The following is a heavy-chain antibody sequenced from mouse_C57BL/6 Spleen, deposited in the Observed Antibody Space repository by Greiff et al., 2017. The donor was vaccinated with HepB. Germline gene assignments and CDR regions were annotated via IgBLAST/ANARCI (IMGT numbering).Heavy chain of an antibody. V-gene: IGHV5-17*01. D-gene: IGHD1-1*01. J-gene: IGHJ2*01. Sequence: EVKLMESGGGLVKPGGSLKLSCAASGFTFSDYGMHWVRQAPEKGLEWVAYISSGSSNIYYADTVKGRFTISRDNAKNTLSLQMNRLRSDDTAMYYCARSLITTGVATDYWGKGNTLTVSS. CDR1: GFTFSDYG. CDR3: ARSLITTGVATDY. CDR2: ISSGSSNI.